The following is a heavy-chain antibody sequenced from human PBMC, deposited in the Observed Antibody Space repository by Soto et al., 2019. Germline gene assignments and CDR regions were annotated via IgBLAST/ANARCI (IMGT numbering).Heavy chain of an antibody. Sequence: QVHLVESGGGLVKPGGSLTLSCAASGFSFSDYYMTWIRQAPGKGLEGLAYISVSGSVIYYGDSVRGRFTIYRDTAKNSLYLQMNSLRNDDTAVYYCAREGALGAVAGVWGQGALVTVSS. V-gene: IGHV3-11*01. D-gene: IGHD6-19*01. J-gene: IGHJ4*02. CDR1: GFSFSDYY. CDR2: ISVSGSVI. CDR3: AREGALGAVAGV.